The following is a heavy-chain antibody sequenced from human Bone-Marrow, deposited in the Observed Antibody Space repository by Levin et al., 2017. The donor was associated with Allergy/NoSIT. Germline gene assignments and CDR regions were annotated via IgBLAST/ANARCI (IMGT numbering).Heavy chain of an antibody. D-gene: IGHD4-17*01. Sequence: GESLKISCKASGYTFTSYAMHWVRQAPGQRLEWMGWINAGNGNTKYSQKFQGRVTITRDTSASTAYMELSSLRSEDTAVYYCARDSAHDYGPWFDYWGQGTLVTVSS. V-gene: IGHV1-3*01. CDR1: GYTFTSYA. CDR3: ARDSAHDYGPWFDY. J-gene: IGHJ4*02. CDR2: INAGNGNT.